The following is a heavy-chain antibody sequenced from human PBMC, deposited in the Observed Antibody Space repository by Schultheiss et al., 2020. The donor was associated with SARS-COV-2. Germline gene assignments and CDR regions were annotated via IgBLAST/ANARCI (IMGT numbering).Heavy chain of an antibody. CDR2: IYYSGST. Sequence: SETLSLTCSVSGDPIRRGDYFWTWIRQTPGKGLEWIGYIYYSGSTYYNPSLKSRVTISIDTSKNQFSLVLYSVTAADTALYYCARDSVGGIDQWGQGTLVTVSS. D-gene: IGHD3-16*01. V-gene: IGHV4-30-4*02. CDR3: ARDSVGGIDQ. J-gene: IGHJ4*02. CDR1: GDPIRRGDYF.